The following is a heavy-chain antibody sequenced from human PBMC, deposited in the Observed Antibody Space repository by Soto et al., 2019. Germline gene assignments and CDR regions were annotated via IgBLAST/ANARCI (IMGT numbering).Heavy chain of an antibody. J-gene: IGHJ6*02. Sequence: LGESLKISCKGSGYSFTSYWIGWVRQMPGKGLEWMGIIYPGDSDTRYSPSFQGQVTISADKSISTAYLQWSSLKASDTAMYYCARQGCSGGSCYPIGYYYYGMDVWGQGTTVTVSS. CDR3: ARQGCSGGSCYPIGYYYYGMDV. CDR1: GYSFTSYW. V-gene: IGHV5-51*01. D-gene: IGHD2-15*01. CDR2: IYPGDSDT.